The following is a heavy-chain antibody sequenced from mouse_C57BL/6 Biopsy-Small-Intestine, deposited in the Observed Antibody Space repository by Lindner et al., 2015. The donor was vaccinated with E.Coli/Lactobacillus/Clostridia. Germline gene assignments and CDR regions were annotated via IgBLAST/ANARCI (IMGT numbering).Heavy chain of an antibody. V-gene: IGHV1-42*01. Sequence: VQLQESGPEPVKSGASVKISCKASGYSFTGYYMNWVKQSPEKSLEWIGEINPSTGGATYNQKFGAKVTLTIDRSSSTTYMQFKSLTSDDSAVYYCARREVYYFDYWGQGTTLTVSS. CDR3: ARREVYYFDY. J-gene: IGHJ2*01. CDR1: GYSFTGYY. CDR2: INPSTGGA.